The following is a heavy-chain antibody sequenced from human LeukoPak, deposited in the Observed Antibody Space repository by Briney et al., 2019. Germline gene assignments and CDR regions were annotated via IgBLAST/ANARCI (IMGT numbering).Heavy chain of an antibody. V-gene: IGHV3-23*01. J-gene: IGHJ3*02. Sequence: GGSLRLSCAASGFTFSSYAMTWVRQAPGKGLEWVSGIGASGTYYADSVKGRFTISRDNPKNIVYLQMNSLRAEDTAVYYCARYCSTTSCESPDAFDIWGHGTMVTVSS. CDR3: ARYCSTTSCESPDAFDI. D-gene: IGHD2-2*01. CDR2: IGASGT. CDR1: GFTFSSYA.